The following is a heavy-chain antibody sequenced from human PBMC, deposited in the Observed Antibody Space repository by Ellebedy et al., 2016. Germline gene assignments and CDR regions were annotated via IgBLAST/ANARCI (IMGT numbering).Heavy chain of an antibody. CDR3: AKEGGHAQPFDH. Sequence: GESLKISCAASGFTLSGSAMHWVRQAPGKGLEWVSTISAGGDNTQFADSVKGRFTVSRDNSKNTLYLQMNSLRAEDTAIYYCAKEGGHAQPFDHWGQGTLVTVSS. CDR2: ISAGGDNT. CDR1: GFTLSGSA. J-gene: IGHJ4*02. V-gene: IGHV3-23*01. D-gene: IGHD2-15*01.